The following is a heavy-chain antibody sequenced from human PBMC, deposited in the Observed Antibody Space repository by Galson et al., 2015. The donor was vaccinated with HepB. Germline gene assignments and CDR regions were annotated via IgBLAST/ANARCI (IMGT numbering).Heavy chain of an antibody. Sequence: SVKVSCKASGGTFSSYAISWVRQAPGQGLEWMGRIIPILGIANYAQKFQGRVTITADKSTSTAYMELSSLRSEDTAVYYCARDTEERITAHWGQGTLVTVSS. CDR3: ARDTEERITAH. CDR2: IIPILGIA. V-gene: IGHV1-69*04. CDR1: GGTFSSYA. D-gene: IGHD3-10*01. J-gene: IGHJ4*02.